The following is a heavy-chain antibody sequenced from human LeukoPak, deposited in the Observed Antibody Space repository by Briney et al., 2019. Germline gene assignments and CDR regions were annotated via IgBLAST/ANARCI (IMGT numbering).Heavy chain of an antibody. Sequence: GESLKISCKGSGYSFTSYWIGWGRQLPGKGLEWMGIIYPGDSDTRYSPSFQGQVTISADKSISTAYLQWSSLKASDTAMYYRARPTLGNFAPFDYWGQGTLVTVSS. D-gene: IGHD3-9*01. CDR3: ARPTLGNFAPFDY. J-gene: IGHJ4*02. V-gene: IGHV5-51*01. CDR2: IYPGDSDT. CDR1: GYSFTSYW.